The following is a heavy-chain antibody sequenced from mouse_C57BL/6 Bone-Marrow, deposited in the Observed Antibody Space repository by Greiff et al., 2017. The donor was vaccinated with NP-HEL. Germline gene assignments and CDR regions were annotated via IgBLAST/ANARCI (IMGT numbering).Heavy chain of an antibody. V-gene: IGHV14-1*01. CDR2: IDPEDGDT. CDR1: GFNIKDYY. J-gene: IGHJ3*01. CDR3: TRDYGSLFAY. D-gene: IGHD1-1*01. Sequence: VTLKVSGAELVRPGASVKLSCTASGFNIKDYYMHWVKQRPEQGLEWIGRIDPEDGDTEYAPKFQGKATMTADTSSNTAYLQLSSLTSEDTAVYYCTRDYGSLFAYWGQGTLVTVSA.